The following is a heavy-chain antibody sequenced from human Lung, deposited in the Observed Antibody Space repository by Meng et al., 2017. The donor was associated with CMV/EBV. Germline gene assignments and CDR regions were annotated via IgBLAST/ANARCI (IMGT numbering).Heavy chain of an antibody. CDR1: GGSFSGYY. D-gene: IGHD6-13*01. V-gene: IGHV4-34*01. CDR3: ATIAAAERNGMDV. Sequence: SQTXSLTXAVYGGSFSGYYWSWIRQPPGKGLEWIGEINHSGSTNYNPSLKSRVTISVDTSKNQFSLKLSSVTAADTAVYYCATIAAAERNGMDVWGQGPTVTVSS. J-gene: IGHJ6*02. CDR2: INHSGST.